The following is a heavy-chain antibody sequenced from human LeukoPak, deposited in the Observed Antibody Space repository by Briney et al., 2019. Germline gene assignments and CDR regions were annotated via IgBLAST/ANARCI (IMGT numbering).Heavy chain of an antibody. V-gene: IGHV3-11*01. CDR1: GFTFSDYY. Sequence: GGSLRLSCAASGFTFSDYYLSWIRQAPGKGLEWVSYISSSGSTIYYADSVKGRFTISRDNAKNSLYLQMNSLRAEDTAVYYCASNYWYYYGSGSDDAFDIWGQGTMVTVSS. CDR2: ISSSGSTI. J-gene: IGHJ3*02. D-gene: IGHD3-10*01. CDR3: ASNYWYYYGSGSDDAFDI.